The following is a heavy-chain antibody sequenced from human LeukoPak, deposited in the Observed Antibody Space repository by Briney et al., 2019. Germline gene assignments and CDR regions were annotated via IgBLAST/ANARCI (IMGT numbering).Heavy chain of an antibody. Sequence: GGSLRLSCAASGFTFSSYSMNWVRQAPGKGLEWVSSISSSSSYIYYADSVKGRFTISRDNAKNSLYLQMRSLRAEDTAVYFCARNQGASYQLPQPVAYWGQGPLVTVSS. CDR3: ARNQGASYQLPQPVAY. J-gene: IGHJ4*02. CDR1: GFTFSSYS. D-gene: IGHD2-2*01. V-gene: IGHV3-21*01. CDR2: ISSSSSYI.